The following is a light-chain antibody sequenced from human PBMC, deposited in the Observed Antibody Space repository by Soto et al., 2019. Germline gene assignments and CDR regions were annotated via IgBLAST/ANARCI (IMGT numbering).Light chain of an antibody. CDR3: SSYTSSNSVV. J-gene: IGLJ2*01. CDR2: EVG. Sequence: QSALTQPASVSGSRGQSITISCTGTSSDIGTYIYVSWYLQHPGKAPKLLIYEVGNRPSGVSNRFSGSKSGTTASLTISGLQAEDEADYYCSSYTSSNSVVFGGGTKLTVL. V-gene: IGLV2-14*01. CDR1: SSDIGTYIY.